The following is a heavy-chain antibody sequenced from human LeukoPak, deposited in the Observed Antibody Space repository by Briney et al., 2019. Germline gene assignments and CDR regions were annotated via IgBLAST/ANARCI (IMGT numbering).Heavy chain of an antibody. V-gene: IGHV1-8*01. CDR3: ARGSSSSWYRYYYYYMDV. CDR1: GYTFTSYD. Sequence: ASVKVSCKASGYTFTSYDINWVRQATGQGLEWMGWMNPNSGNTGYAQKFRGRVTMTRNTSISTAYMELSSLRSEDTAVYYCARGSSSSWYRYYYYYMDVWGKGTTVTISS. D-gene: IGHD6-13*01. J-gene: IGHJ6*03. CDR2: MNPNSGNT.